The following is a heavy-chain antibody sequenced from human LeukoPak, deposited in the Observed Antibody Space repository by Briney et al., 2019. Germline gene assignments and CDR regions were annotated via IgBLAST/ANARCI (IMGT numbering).Heavy chain of an antibody. CDR3: ARGANYGSGSYLFDY. D-gene: IGHD3-10*01. V-gene: IGHV4-4*02. Sequence: SETLSLTCAVSGGSISSSNWWSWVRQPPGKGLEWIGEIYHSGSTNYNPSLKSRVTISVDKSKNQFSLKLSSVTAADTAVYYCARGANYGSGSYLFDYWGQGTLVTVSS. CDR2: IYHSGST. CDR1: GGSISSSNW. J-gene: IGHJ4*02.